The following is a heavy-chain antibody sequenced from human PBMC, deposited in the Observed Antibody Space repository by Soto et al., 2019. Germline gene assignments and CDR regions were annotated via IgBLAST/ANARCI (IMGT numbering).Heavy chain of an antibody. Sequence: PSETLSLTCTVSGGSISSSTYYWGWMRQPPGKGLEWIASFFIGGNTYYNPSLKSRVTISVDTSKNQFSLKLSSVTAADTAVYYCARPTYNSGSPFDYWGQGTLVTVSS. V-gene: IGHV4-39*07. CDR3: ARPTYNSGSPFDY. CDR1: GGSISSSTYY. CDR2: FFIGGNT. D-gene: IGHD1-20*01. J-gene: IGHJ4*02.